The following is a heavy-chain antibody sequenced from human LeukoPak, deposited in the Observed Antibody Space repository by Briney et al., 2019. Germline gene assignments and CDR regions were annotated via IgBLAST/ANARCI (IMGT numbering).Heavy chain of an antibody. CDR3: ARDTPIIVGATLSYYFDY. Sequence: PGRSLRLSCAASGFTFSSYGMHWVRQAPGKGLEWVAVISYDGSNKYYADSVKGRFTISRDNSKNTLYLQMNSLRTEDTAVYYCARDTPIIVGATLSYYFDYWGQGTLVTVSS. CDR2: ISYDGSNK. V-gene: IGHV3-30*03. CDR1: GFTFSSYG. J-gene: IGHJ4*02. D-gene: IGHD1-26*01.